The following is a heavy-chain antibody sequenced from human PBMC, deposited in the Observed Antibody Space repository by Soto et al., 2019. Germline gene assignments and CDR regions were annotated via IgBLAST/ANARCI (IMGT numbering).Heavy chain of an antibody. CDR2: VFSSVSA. CDR1: GVSVTIYT. CDR3: TRDGMTTGDT. D-gene: IGHD2-21*02. J-gene: IGHJ4*02. Sequence: SETRSLTVIVSGVSVTIYTWSWVRQPANKGLEWIGRVFSSVSATYSPSLKSRVRISMDTPENRISMKLDSVTAADAGVYYCTRDGMTTGDTWGPGTLVTVSS. V-gene: IGHV4-4*07.